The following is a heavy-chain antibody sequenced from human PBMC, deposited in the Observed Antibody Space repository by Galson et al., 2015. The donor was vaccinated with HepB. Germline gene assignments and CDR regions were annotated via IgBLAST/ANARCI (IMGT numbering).Heavy chain of an antibody. V-gene: IGHV3-7*01. Sequence: SLRLSCAASGFTFSSYWMSWVRQAPGKGLEWVANIKQDGSEKYYVDSVKGRFTISRDNAKNSLYLQMNSLRAEDTAVYYCARVSSAMVRGVIISYYYMDVWGKGTTVTVSS. CDR1: GFTFSSYW. CDR2: IKQDGSEK. CDR3: ARVSSAMVRGVIISYYYMDV. J-gene: IGHJ6*03. D-gene: IGHD3-10*01.